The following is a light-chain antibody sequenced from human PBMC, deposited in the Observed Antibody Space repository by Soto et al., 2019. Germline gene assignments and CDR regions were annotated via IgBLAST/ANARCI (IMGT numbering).Light chain of an antibody. CDR1: QGIRND. J-gene: IGKJ1*01. CDR2: AAS. CDR3: LRYSSSQWT. V-gene: IGKV1-17*01. Sequence: DIQMTQSPSSLSASVGDRVTITCRASQGIRNDLGWYQQKPGKAPKRLIYAASSLQSGVPSRFSGSGSGTEFTLTITRLEPEDFAVYFCLRYSSSQWTFGQGTKVEIK.